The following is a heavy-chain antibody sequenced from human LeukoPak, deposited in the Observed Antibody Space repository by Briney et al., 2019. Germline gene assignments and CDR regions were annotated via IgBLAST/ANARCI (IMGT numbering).Heavy chain of an antibody. D-gene: IGHD1-7*01. J-gene: IGHJ6*03. Sequence: GGSLRLSCAASGFTFRSEAMSWVRQAPGKGLEWVSAISGAGESTYYADSVKGRFTISRDNSKNTLYLHMNSLTAGDTALYYCVKRSKIWNFDAYYYYMDVWGKGTTVSVS. CDR2: ISGAGEST. CDR3: VKRSKIWNFDAYYYYMDV. V-gene: IGHV3-23*01. CDR1: GFTFRSEA.